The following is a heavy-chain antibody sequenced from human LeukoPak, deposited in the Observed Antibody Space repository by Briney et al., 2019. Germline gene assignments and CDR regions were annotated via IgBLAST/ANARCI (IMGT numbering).Heavy chain of an antibody. CDR3: AREGRPGKWIQLWPYYYYYMDV. CDR2: MNPNSGNT. Sequence: GASVKVSCKASGYTLTSYDIHWVRQATGQGLEWMGWMNPNSGNTGYAQKFQGRVTITRNTSISTAYMDMNSLRSEDTAVYYCAREGRPGKWIQLWPYYYYYMDVWGKGTTVTVSS. J-gene: IGHJ6*03. CDR1: GYTLTSYD. D-gene: IGHD5-18*01. V-gene: IGHV1-8*03.